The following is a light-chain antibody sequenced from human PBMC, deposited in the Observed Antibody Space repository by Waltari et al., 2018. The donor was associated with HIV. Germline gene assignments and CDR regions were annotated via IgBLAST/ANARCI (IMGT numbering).Light chain of an antibody. V-gene: IGLV4-69*01. J-gene: IGLJ3*02. CDR1: SGHSSYA. Sequence: QLVLTQSPSASASLGASVKLTCPLRSGHSSYAIAWHQQQPEKGPRYWMKLNRDGSSSKGDGIPDRFSGSSSGAERYLTISSLQSEDEADYYCQTWGTGGVFGGGTKLTVL. CDR3: QTWGTGGV. CDR2: LNRDGSS.